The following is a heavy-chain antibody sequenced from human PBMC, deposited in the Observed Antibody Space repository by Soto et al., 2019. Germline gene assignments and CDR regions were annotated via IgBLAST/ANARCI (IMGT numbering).Heavy chain of an antibody. J-gene: IGHJ4*02. CDR3: GRGRYGDY. CDR1: GYAFTTYG. Sequence: QVHLVQSGAEVKKPGASGKVSCKGSGYAFTTYGITWVRQAPGQGLEWMGWISAHNGNTNYAQNLQGRVTVTRDTSTSTAYMELRSLRSDDTDVYYCGRGRYGDYWGQGALVTVSS. D-gene: IGHD1-1*01. V-gene: IGHV1-18*01. CDR2: ISAHNGNT.